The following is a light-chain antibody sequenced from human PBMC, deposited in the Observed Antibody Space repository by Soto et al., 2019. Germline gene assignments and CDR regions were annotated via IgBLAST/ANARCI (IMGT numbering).Light chain of an antibody. CDR2: GND. CDR3: QAYDGGLSGAV. J-gene: IGLJ1*01. Sequence: QSALTQPPSVSGAAGQSVTISCSGSRSNIGAGFDVHWYQQFPGGAPKCLIFGNDNRPAGVPKRFSGSRSGSSASLAIAGLQPEDEAFYYCQAYDGGLSGAVFGTGTKLTVL. V-gene: IGLV1-40*01. CDR1: RSNIGAGFD.